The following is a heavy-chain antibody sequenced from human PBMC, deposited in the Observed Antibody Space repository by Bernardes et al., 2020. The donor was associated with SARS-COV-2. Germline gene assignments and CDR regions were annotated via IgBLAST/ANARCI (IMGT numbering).Heavy chain of an antibody. V-gene: IGHV3-23*01. D-gene: IGHD6-25*01. J-gene: IGHJ5*02. CDR2: ISGCTGGI. CDR3: ARASGTASAGLGDWFDP. Sequence: GGSLRLSCEASGFNFNSYAMAWVRQGPGKGLEWVSSISGCTGGIYYAKSVKGRFTISRDNSKRMVFLQLDGLRVEDTAVYYCARASGTASAGLGDWFDPWGQGAPVIVSS. CDR1: GFNFNSYA.